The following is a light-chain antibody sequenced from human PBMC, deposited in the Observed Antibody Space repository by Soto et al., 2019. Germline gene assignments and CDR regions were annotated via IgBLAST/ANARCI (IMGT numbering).Light chain of an antibody. CDR2: GAS. CDR1: QSVSSSY. Sequence: EIVLTQSPGTPSLSPGERATLSCRASQSVSSSYLAWYQQKPGQAPRLLIYGASSRATGIPDRFSGSGSGTHFTLTISRREPEDFAVYYCQQYGSSSWTFGQGTKVEIK. V-gene: IGKV3-20*01. CDR3: QQYGSSSWT. J-gene: IGKJ1*01.